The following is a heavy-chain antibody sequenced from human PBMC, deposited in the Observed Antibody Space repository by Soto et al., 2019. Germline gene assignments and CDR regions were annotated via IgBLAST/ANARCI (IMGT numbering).Heavy chain of an antibody. D-gene: IGHD4-17*01. CDR3: AGGELTTVTGLPFDP. Sequence: QVQLQQWGAGLLKPSETLSLTCAVYGGSFSGYYWSWIRQPPGKGLEWIGEINHSGSTNYNPSLKSRVTISVDTSKNQFSLKLSSVTAADTAVYYCAGGELTTVTGLPFDPWGQGTLVTVFS. J-gene: IGHJ5*02. CDR1: GGSFSGYY. V-gene: IGHV4-34*01. CDR2: INHSGST.